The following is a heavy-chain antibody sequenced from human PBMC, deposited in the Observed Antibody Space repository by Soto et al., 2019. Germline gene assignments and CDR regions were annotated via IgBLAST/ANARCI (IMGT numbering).Heavy chain of an antibody. CDR3: ARDKKIRYSSSWSQYYFDY. J-gene: IGHJ4*02. V-gene: IGHV1-69*04. CDR2: IIPILGIA. CDR1: GGTFIIYT. D-gene: IGHD6-13*01. Sequence: GASVKVSCKASGGTFIIYTISWVRQAPGQGLEWMGRIIPILGIANYAQKFQGRVTITADKSTSTAYMELSSLRSEDTAVYYCARDKKIRYSSSWSQYYFDYWGQGTLVTVSS.